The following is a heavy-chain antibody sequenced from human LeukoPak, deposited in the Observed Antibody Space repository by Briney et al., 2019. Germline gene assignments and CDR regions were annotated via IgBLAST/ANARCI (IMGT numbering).Heavy chain of an antibody. V-gene: IGHV3-21*01. CDR3: ARADRTDYYDSSGYSPDY. Sequence: GGSLRLSCAASGFTFSSYSTNWVRQAPGKGLEWVSSISSSSSYIYYADSVKGRFTISRDNAKNSLYLQMNSLRAEDTAVYYCARADRTDYYDSSGYSPDYWGQGTLVTVSS. CDR1: GFTFSSYS. J-gene: IGHJ4*02. CDR2: ISSSSSYI. D-gene: IGHD3-22*01.